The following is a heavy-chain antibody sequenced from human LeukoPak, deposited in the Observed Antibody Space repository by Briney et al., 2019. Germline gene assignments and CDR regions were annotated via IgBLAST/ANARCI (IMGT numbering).Heavy chain of an antibody. Sequence: GESLKISCKGSGYSFTSYWIGWVRQMPGKGLEWMGIIYPGDSDTRYSPSFQGQVTISADKSISTAYLQWSSLKASDTAMYYCARQRSGSNFPDLYDYWGQGTLVTVSS. CDR3: ARQRSGSNFPDLYDY. D-gene: IGHD1-26*01. CDR2: IYPGDSDT. CDR1: GYSFTSYW. V-gene: IGHV5-51*01. J-gene: IGHJ4*02.